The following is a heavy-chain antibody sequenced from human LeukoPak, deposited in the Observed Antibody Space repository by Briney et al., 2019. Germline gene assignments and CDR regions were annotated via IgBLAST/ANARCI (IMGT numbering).Heavy chain of an antibody. CDR2: ISYDGSNK. CDR3: ARDSGSLPFHL. Sequence: GGSLRLSCAASGFTFSSYGMHWVRQAPGKGLEWVAVISYDGSNKYYADSVKGRFTISRDNSKNTLYLQMNSLRVEDSAVYYCARDSGSLPFHLWGQGTLVTVSS. J-gene: IGHJ1*01. V-gene: IGHV3-30*03. D-gene: IGHD1-26*01. CDR1: GFTFSSYG.